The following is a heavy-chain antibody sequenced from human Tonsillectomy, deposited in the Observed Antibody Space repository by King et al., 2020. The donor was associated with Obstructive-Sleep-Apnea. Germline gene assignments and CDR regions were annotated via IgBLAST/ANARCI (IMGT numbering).Heavy chain of an antibody. CDR1: GYTFTSYG. CDR3: ATPRADYYDSSGYPVRGAFDI. V-gene: IGHV1-18*01. D-gene: IGHD3-22*01. Sequence: QLVQSGAEVKKPGASVKVSCKASGYTFTSYGISWVRQAPGQGLEWMGWISAYNGNTNYAQKLQGRVTMTTDTSTSTAYMELRRLRSDDTAVYYCATPRADYYDSSGYPVRGAFDIWGQGTMVTVSS. CDR2: ISAYNGNT. J-gene: IGHJ3*02.